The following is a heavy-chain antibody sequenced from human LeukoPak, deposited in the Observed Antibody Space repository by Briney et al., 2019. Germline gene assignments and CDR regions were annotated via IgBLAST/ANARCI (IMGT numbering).Heavy chain of an antibody. CDR1: GSSITSSNW. CDR3: ARIGGNSDVDD. Sequence: SGTLSLTCAVSGSSITSSNWWTWVRQPPEKGLEWIGEIYHSGSTNYNSSLKSRVTISVDKSKNQFSLKVTSVTAADTAVYYCARIGGNSDVDDWGQGTLVTVSS. CDR2: IYHSGST. V-gene: IGHV4-4*02. J-gene: IGHJ4*02. D-gene: IGHD4-23*01.